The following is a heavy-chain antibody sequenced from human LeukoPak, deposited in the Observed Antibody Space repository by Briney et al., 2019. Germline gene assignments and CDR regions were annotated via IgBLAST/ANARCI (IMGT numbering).Heavy chain of an antibody. D-gene: IGHD5-18*01. CDR1: GYTFTSYD. CDR3: ARGLARTPIVTRGGVRFDY. J-gene: IGHJ4*02. V-gene: IGHV1-8*01. Sequence: ASVKVSCKASGYTFTSYDINWVRQATGQGLEWMGWMNPNSGNTGYAQKFQGRVTMTRNTSISTAYMELSSLRSEDTAVYDCARGLARTPIVTRGGVRFDYWGQGTLVTVSS. CDR2: MNPNSGNT.